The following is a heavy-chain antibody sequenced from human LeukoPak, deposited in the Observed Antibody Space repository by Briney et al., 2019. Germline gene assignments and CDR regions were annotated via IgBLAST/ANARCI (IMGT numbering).Heavy chain of an antibody. CDR3: AKYSTAIAAYDF. J-gene: IGHJ4*02. Sequence: PSETLSLTCAVYGGSFSGYYWSWIRQPPGKGLEWIGEINHSGSTNYNPSLKSRVTISVDTSKNQFSLKLSSVTAADTAVCYCAKYSTAIAAYDFWGQGTLVTVSS. D-gene: IGHD1-1*01. CDR1: GGSFSGYY. CDR2: INHSGST. V-gene: IGHV4-34*01.